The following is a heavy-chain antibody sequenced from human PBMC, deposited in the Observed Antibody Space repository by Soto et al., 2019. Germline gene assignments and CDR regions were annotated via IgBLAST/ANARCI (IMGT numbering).Heavy chain of an antibody. V-gene: IGHV6-1*01. J-gene: IGHJ6*02. D-gene: IGHD2-15*01. CDR3: ARSEEDSDYYYYGMDV. CDR1: GDTVSSNSFA. CDR2: TYYRSRWYS. Sequence: SQTLSLTFVGSGDTVSSNSFAWNCVRQSPSRGLEWLGRTYYRSRWYSDYAVSVRSRIDINADTSKNQVSLQLNSVTPEDTAVYYCARSEEDSDYYYYGMDVWGQGTTVTVSS.